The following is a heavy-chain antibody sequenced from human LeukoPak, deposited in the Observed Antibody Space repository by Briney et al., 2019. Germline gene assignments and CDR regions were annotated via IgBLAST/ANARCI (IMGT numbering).Heavy chain of an antibody. V-gene: IGHV1-8*01. CDR1: AYTFTIYD. Sequence: ASVKVSCTASAYTFTIYDINWVRQATGQGLELMGWMNPNSGNTGYAQKFQGRVTMTRNTSISTAYMELSSLRSEDTAVYYCARKGIAAAGIDFDYWGQGTLVTVSS. D-gene: IGHD6-13*01. CDR2: MNPNSGNT. CDR3: ARKGIAAAGIDFDY. J-gene: IGHJ4*02.